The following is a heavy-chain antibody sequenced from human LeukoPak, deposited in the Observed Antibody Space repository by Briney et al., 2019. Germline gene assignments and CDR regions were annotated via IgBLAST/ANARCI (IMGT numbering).Heavy chain of an antibody. V-gene: IGHV3-53*01. Sequence: GGSLRLSCAASGFTVSNNYMSWVRQAPGKGLEWVSVIYSGGSTYYADSVKGRFTISIDNSKNTLYLQMNSLRAEDTAVYYCARVHGSRIFPSLHYWGRGTLVTVSS. CDR2: IYSGGST. D-gene: IGHD3-10*01. J-gene: IGHJ4*02. CDR1: GFTVSNNY. CDR3: ARVHGSRIFPSLHY.